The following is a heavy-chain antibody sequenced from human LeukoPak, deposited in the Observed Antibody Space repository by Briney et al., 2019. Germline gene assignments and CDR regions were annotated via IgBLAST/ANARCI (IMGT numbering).Heavy chain of an antibody. Sequence: GGSLRLSWAASGLTFRTYAMTWVRQAPGKGLEWVSTISGSDGSTFYADSVKGRFTISRDNSKNTVFLQMTSLRAEDTAVYYCAKFDYWGQGTLVTVSS. CDR2: ISGSDGST. V-gene: IGHV3-23*01. J-gene: IGHJ4*02. CDR3: AKFDY. CDR1: GLTFRTYA.